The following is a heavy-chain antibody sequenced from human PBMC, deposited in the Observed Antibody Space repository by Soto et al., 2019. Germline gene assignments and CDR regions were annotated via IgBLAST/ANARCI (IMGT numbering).Heavy chain of an antibody. CDR3: ATVGSGWTDFDY. D-gene: IGHD6-19*01. Sequence: ASVKVSCKVSGYTLTELSMHWVRQAPGKGLEWMGGFDPEDGETIYAQKFQGRVTMTEDTSTDTAYMELSSLRSEDTAVYYCATVGSGWTDFDYWGQGTLVTVSS. CDR2: FDPEDGET. CDR1: GYTLTELS. V-gene: IGHV1-24*01. J-gene: IGHJ4*02.